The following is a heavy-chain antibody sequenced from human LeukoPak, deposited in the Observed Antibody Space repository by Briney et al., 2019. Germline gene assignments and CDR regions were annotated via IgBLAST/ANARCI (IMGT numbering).Heavy chain of an antibody. Sequence: GESLKISCKGSGYSFTSYWIGWVRQMPGKGLEWMGIIYPGDSDTRYSPSFQGQVTISADKSISTAYLQWSSLKASDTAMYYCARHTLPTAPKLSYYYYGMDVCGQPTTVTAPS. V-gene: IGHV5-51*01. D-gene: IGHD4-17*01. J-gene: IGHJ6*02. CDR1: GYSFTSYW. CDR3: ARHTLPTAPKLSYYYYGMDV. CDR2: IYPGDSDT.